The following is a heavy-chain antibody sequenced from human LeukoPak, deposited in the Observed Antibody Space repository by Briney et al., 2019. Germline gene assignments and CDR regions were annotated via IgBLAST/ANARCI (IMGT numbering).Heavy chain of an antibody. J-gene: IGHJ4*02. Sequence: PGGSLRLSCAASGFTFSSYWMAWVRQAPGKGLEWVANMNQGGGEKYYADSVKGRFTISRDNAKNSLYLQMNSLRADDTALYYCVRDATRGGDFDYWGQGTQVTVSS. V-gene: IGHV3-7*01. D-gene: IGHD3-16*01. CDR2: MNQGGGEK. CDR1: GFTFSSYW. CDR3: VRDATRGGDFDY.